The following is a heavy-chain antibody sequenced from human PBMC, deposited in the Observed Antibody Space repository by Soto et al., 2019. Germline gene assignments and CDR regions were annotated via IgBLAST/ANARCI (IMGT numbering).Heavy chain of an antibody. D-gene: IGHD5-12*01. Sequence: ASVKVSCKVSGYTLTELSMHWVRQAPGKGLEWMGGFDPEDGETIYAQKFQGRVTMTEDTSTDTAYMELSSLRSEDTAVYYCATIRSGRDGYKTPIDYWGQGTLVTVSS. J-gene: IGHJ4*02. CDR1: GYTLTELS. CDR2: FDPEDGET. CDR3: ATIRSGRDGYKTPIDY. V-gene: IGHV1-24*01.